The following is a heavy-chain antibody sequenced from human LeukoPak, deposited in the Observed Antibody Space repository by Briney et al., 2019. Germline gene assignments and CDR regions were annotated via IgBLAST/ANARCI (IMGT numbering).Heavy chain of an antibody. CDR1: GYSISSGYY. J-gene: IGHJ3*02. V-gene: IGHV3-7*01. Sequence: PSETLSLTCAVSGYSISSGYYWGWIRQPPGKGLEWVANINPDGSEEYYVDSVKGRLTISRDNAKNSLFLQMNSLGAEDTAVYYCARDPVRFAFDIWGQGTMVTVSA. CDR3: ARDPVRFAFDI. CDR2: INPDGSEE. D-gene: IGHD3-10*01.